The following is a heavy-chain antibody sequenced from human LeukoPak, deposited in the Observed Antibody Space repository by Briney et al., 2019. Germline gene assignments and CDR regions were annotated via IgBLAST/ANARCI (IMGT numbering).Heavy chain of an antibody. J-gene: IGHJ6*03. CDR1: GFTFSNYA. CDR3: AKPRGSSGWGFLYYMDV. Sequence: GGSLTLPCAVSGFTFSNYAIRGLRPAPGKGLEWVSPISGSGDNTYYADSVKGRFTISRDNSKNTLYLQMNSLRAEDTAVYYCAKPRGSSGWGFLYYMDVWGKGITVTVSS. D-gene: IGHD3-22*01. V-gene: IGHV3-23*01. CDR2: ISGSGDNT.